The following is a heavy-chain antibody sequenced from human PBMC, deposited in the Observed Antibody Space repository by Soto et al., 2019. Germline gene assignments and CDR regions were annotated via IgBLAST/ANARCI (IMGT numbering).Heavy chain of an antibody. CDR3: AKDLGYSRSGGSCPDY. J-gene: IGHJ4*02. Sequence: GGSLSLSCAASGFTFSSYGMHWVRQAPGKGLEWVAVISYDGSNKYYADSVKGRFTISRDNSKNTLYLQMNSLRAEDTAVYYCAKDLGYSRSGGSCPDYWGQGTLVTVSS. CDR1: GFTFSSYG. CDR2: ISYDGSNK. V-gene: IGHV3-30*18. D-gene: IGHD2-15*01.